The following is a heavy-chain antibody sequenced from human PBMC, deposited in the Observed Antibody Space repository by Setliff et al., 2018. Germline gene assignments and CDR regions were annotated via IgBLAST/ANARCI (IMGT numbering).Heavy chain of an antibody. D-gene: IGHD4-17*01. CDR1: GYTFTSYG. CDR2: ISAYNGNT. CDR3: ETHPRGLYGEHYYYSYRDV. Sequence: ASVKVSCKASGYTFTSYGISWVRQAPGQGLEWIGWISAYNGNTNYAQKLQGRVTMTTDTSTSTAYMELRSLRSDDTAVYYCETHPRGLYGEHYYYSYRDVWGKGTAVTVS. V-gene: IGHV1-18*01. J-gene: IGHJ6*03.